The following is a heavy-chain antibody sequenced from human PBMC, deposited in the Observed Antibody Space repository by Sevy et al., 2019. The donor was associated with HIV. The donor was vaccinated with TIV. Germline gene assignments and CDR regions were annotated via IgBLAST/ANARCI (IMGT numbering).Heavy chain of an antibody. J-gene: IGHJ4*02. Sequence: GGSLRLSCAASGFTFSSYAMHWVRQAPGKGLEWVAVISYDGSNKYYADSVKGRFTISRDNSKNTLYLQMNSLRAEDTAVYYCARDKYPGIAVVGRRHGGFDYWGQGTLVTVSS. CDR3: ARDKYPGIAVVGRRHGGFDY. V-gene: IGHV3-30-3*01. CDR1: GFTFSSYA. CDR2: ISYDGSNK. D-gene: IGHD6-19*01.